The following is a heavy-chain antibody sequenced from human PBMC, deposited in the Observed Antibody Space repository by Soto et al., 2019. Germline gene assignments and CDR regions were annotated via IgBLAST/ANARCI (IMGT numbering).Heavy chain of an antibody. V-gene: IGHV3-33*01. D-gene: IGHD6-13*01. Sequence: QVQLVESGGGVVRPGRSLRLSCAASGFTFSSYGMHWVRQAPGKGLEWVAVIWYDGSNKYYADSVKGRFTISRDNSKNTLYLQMNSLRAEDTAVYYCARGIAAAGYFDYWGQGTLVTVSS. CDR2: IWYDGSNK. J-gene: IGHJ4*02. CDR3: ARGIAAAGYFDY. CDR1: GFTFSSYG.